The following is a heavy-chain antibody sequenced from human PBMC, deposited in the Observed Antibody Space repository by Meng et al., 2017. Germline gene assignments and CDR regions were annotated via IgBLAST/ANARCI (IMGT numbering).Heavy chain of an antibody. CDR2: IYYSGST. CDR3: AREEGAVAGRAIDY. Sequence: GSLRLSCTVSGGSISSSSYYWGWIRQPPGKGLEWIGSIYYSGSTYYNPSLKSRVTISVDTSKNQFSLKLSSVTAADTAVYYCAREEGAVAGRAIDYWGKGPL. J-gene: IGHJ4*02. V-gene: IGHV4-39*07. CDR1: GGSISSSSYY. D-gene: IGHD6-19*01.